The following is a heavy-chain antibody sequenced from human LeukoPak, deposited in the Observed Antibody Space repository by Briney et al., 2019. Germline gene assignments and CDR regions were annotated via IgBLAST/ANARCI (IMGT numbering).Heavy chain of an antibody. CDR1: GGSISSN. J-gene: IGHJ4*02. D-gene: IGHD6-13*01. CDR2: IYYSGST. V-gene: IGHV4-39*01. Sequence: SETLSLTCTVSGGSISSNWGWIRQPPGKGLEWIGNIYYSGSTHYNPSLRSRVTMSVDTSKNHFSLNLTSVTAADTGVYYCARTYSSTYYDFWGQGTLVTVSS. CDR3: ARTYSSTYYDF.